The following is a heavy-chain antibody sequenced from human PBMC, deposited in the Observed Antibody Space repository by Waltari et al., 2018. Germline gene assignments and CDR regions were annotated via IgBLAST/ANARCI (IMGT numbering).Heavy chain of an antibody. J-gene: IGHJ3*02. CDR3: TTRTWADGFD. D-gene: IGHD7-27*01. CDR1: GFSFSNAW. Sequence: EVLLVEAGGSLVKPGGSLRLSCAGSGFSFSNAWMNWVRQAPGKGLEWVGRIKNKIDGGTIDYAAPLKGRFTISRDDSKNTLYLQMNSLKIEDTAVYYCTTRTWADGFDIGAKGQWSPSLQ. CDR2: IKNKIDGGTI. V-gene: IGHV3-15*02.